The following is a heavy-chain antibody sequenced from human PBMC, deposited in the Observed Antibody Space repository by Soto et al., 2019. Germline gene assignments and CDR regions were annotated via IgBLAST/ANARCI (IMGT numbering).Heavy chain of an antibody. Sequence: SETLSLTCTVSGGSISSYYGSWIRQPPGKGLEWIGYIYYSGSTNYNPSLKSRVTISVDTSKNQSSLKLSSVTAADTAVYYCARRYGPGFDYWGQGTLVTVSS. V-gene: IGHV4-59*08. D-gene: IGHD4-17*01. J-gene: IGHJ4*02. CDR1: GGSISSYY. CDR3: ARRYGPGFDY. CDR2: IYYSGST.